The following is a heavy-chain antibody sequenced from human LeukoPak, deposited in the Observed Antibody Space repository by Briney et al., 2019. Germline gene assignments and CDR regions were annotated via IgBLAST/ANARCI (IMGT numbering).Heavy chain of an antibody. J-gene: IGHJ3*02. CDR3: ATNRAGTYDRPFDI. V-gene: IGHV4-38-2*02. Sequence: SETLSLTCSVSGMSITSRHYWGWIRQSPGKGLEWIGSTSHSDSPYYNPSLESRVTISLDTSRNQFSLKLTSVTAADTAVYFCATNRAGTYDRPFDIWGQGTMVTVSS. CDR1: GMSITSRHY. D-gene: IGHD1-26*01. CDR2: TSHSDSP.